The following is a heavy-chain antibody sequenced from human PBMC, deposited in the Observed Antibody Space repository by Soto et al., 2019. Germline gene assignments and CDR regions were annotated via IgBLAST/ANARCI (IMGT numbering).Heavy chain of an antibody. J-gene: IGHJ6*03. Sequence: ASVKVSCKASGYTFTSYYMHWVRQAPGQGLEWMGIINPSGGSTSYAQKFQGRVTMTRDTSTSTVYMELSSLRSEDTAVYYCARDLRGRLSIAARKSEEDGGYYYMDVWGKGTTVTVSS. CDR2: INPSGGST. D-gene: IGHD6-6*01. CDR1: GYTFTSYY. V-gene: IGHV1-46*03. CDR3: ARDLRGRLSIAARKSEEDGGYYYMDV.